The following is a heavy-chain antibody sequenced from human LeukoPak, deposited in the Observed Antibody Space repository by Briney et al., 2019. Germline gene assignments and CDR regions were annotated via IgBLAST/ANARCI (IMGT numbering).Heavy chain of an antibody. CDR1: GFTFSSYA. V-gene: IGHV3-23*01. J-gene: IGHJ4*02. CDR3: AKDPWLDTAMGTVLEDFDY. D-gene: IGHD5-18*01. Sequence: PGGSLRLSCAASGFTFSSYAMSWVRQAPGKGLEWVSAISGSGGSTYYADSVKGRFPISRDNSKNTLYLQMNSLRAEDTGVYYCAKDPWLDTAMGTVLEDFDYGGQGTLVTVSS. CDR2: ISGSGGST.